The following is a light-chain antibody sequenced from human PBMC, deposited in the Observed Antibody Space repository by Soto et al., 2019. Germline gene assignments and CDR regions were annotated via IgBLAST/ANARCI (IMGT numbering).Light chain of an antibody. CDR3: QSCDSSLSGSGV. J-gene: IGLJ1*01. CDR2: GNS. V-gene: IGLV1-40*01. CDR1: SSNIGAGYD. Sequence: QSVLTQPPSVSGAPGQRVTISCTGSSSNIGAGYDVHWYQQVPGTAPKLLIYGNSNRPSGVPDRFSGSKSGTSASLAITGLQAEDEADYYCQSCDSSLSGSGVFGTGTKVTV.